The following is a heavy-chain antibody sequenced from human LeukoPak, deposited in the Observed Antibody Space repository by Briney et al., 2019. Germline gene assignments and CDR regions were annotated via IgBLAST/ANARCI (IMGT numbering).Heavy chain of an antibody. V-gene: IGHV3-11*06. CDR3: ARARGSIPSSSFDY. J-gene: IGHJ4*02. CDR2: ISSGSSYT. Sequence: PGGSLRLSCVASGFTFSDYYMTWIRQAPGKGLEWVSYISSGSSYTDYADSVKGRFTISRDNAKNSLDLQMNILRAEDTALYYCARARGSIPSSSFDYWGQGALVTVSS. D-gene: IGHD6-6*01. CDR1: GFTFSDYY.